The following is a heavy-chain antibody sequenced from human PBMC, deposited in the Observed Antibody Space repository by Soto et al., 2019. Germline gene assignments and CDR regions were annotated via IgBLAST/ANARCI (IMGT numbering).Heavy chain of an antibody. CDR1: GYTFTSYG. D-gene: IGHD4-17*01. CDR3: ARGREMTTVTTRYFDL. J-gene: IGHJ2*01. V-gene: IGHV1-18*01. Sequence: ASVKVSCKASGYTFTSYGISWVRQAPGQGLEWMGWISAYNGNTNYAQKLQGRVTMTTDTSTSTAYMELRSLRSDDTAVYYCARGREMTTVTTRYFDLWGRGTLVTVSS. CDR2: ISAYNGNT.